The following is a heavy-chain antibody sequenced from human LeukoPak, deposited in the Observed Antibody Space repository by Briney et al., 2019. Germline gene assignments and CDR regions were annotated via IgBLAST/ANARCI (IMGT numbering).Heavy chain of an antibody. CDR3: ARATIAAAGPDAFDI. V-gene: IGHV3-13*01. Sequence: QSGGSLRLSGAAPGSTFSTYDIHWARQATGKGLEWVSAIGTAGDTYYPGSVKGRFTISRENAKNSLYLQMNSLRAGDTAVYYCARATIAAAGPDAFDIWGQGTMVTVSS. CDR1: GSTFSTYD. CDR2: IGTAGDT. J-gene: IGHJ3*02. D-gene: IGHD6-13*01.